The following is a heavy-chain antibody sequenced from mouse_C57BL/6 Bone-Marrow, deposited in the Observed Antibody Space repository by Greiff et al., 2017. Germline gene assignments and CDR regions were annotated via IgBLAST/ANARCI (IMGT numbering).Heavy chain of an antibody. CDR1: GFTFSSYA. D-gene: IGHD2-1*01. Sequence: EVQVVESGGGLVKPGGSLKLSCAASGFTFSSYAMSWVRQTPEKRLEWVATISDGGSYTYYPDNVKGRFTISRDNAKNNLYLQMSHLKSEDTAMYYCAREGNYDYAMDYWGQGTSVTVSS. CDR2: ISDGGSYT. V-gene: IGHV5-4*01. CDR3: AREGNYDYAMDY. J-gene: IGHJ4*01.